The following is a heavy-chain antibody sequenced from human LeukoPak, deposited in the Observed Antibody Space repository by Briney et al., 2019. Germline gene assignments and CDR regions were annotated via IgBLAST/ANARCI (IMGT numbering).Heavy chain of an antibody. V-gene: IGHV4-59*08. J-gene: IGHJ4*02. CDR1: GGSIGSNY. CDR2: IYYTGAT. CDR3: ARHLDIAASGTFDY. Sequence: SETLSLTCTVSGGSIGSNYWTWIRQPPGKGLEYIGYIYYTGATNYNPSLKSRVTISVDTSKNQFSLKLASVTAADTAVYYCARHLDIAASGTFDYWGQGTLVTVSS. D-gene: IGHD6-13*01.